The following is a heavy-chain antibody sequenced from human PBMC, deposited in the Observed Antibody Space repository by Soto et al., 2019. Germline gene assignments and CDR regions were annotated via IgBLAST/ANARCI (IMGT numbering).Heavy chain of an antibody. CDR1: GLTFSSYT. V-gene: IGHV3-21*01. CDR3: AIWNSVDTPMAPGAPKFFRQFEV. CDR2: VSGSSDYI. D-gene: IGHD5-18*01. Sequence: GGSPRLSCAASGLTFSSYTMSWFRQAPGRGLEWVSSVSGSSDYIFYTDSVKGRFTISRDNAKKSLYLEMNSLRADDTAVYFCAIWNSVDTPMAPGAPKFFRQFEVWG. J-gene: IGHJ3*01.